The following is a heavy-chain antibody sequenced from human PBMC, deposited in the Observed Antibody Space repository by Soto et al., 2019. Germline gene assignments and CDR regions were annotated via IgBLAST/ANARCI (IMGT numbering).Heavy chain of an antibody. CDR3: ARDGSGTYPPFDY. Sequence: QVQLQESGPGLVKPSGTLSLTCTVSGASISSSNWWSWVRQPPGKGLEWIGEIYHSGSTNYNPSLKSRVIISVDKSKNQFSLKLNSVTAADTAVYYCARDGSGTYPPFDYWGQGTLVTVSS. CDR2: IYHSGST. D-gene: IGHD3-10*01. V-gene: IGHV4-4*02. CDR1: GASISSSNW. J-gene: IGHJ4*02.